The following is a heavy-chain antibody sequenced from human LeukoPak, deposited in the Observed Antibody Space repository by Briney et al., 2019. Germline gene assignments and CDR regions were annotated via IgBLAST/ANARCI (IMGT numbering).Heavy chain of an antibody. D-gene: IGHD4-23*01. V-gene: IGHV4-61*01. CDR2: IYDSGST. CDR1: GGSVRSNRYY. J-gene: IGHJ4*02. CDR3: ARAIGYSGNSYFDY. Sequence: PSETLSLTCTVSGGSVRSNRYYWGWIRQSPGSGLEWIGYIYDSGSTKYNPSLKSRVTISLDTSKSQFSLKLSSATAADTAVYYCARAIGYSGNSYFDYWGQGVLVTVSS.